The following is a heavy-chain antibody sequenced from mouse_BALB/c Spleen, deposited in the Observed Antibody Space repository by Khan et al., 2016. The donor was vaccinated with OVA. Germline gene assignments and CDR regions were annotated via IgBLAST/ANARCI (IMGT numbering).Heavy chain of an antibody. V-gene: IGHV1S137*01. CDR3: ARPAYDGYYDY. CDR1: GYTFTDYA. D-gene: IGHD2-3*01. Sequence: VELVESGPGLVRPGVSVKISCKGSGYTFTDYAMYWVKQSHAKSLEWIGLISTYSGNTNYNQKFKGKATMTVDKSSSTAYMELARLTSEDSAIDYCARPAYDGYYDYWGQGTTLTVSS. CDR2: ISTYSGNT. J-gene: IGHJ2*01.